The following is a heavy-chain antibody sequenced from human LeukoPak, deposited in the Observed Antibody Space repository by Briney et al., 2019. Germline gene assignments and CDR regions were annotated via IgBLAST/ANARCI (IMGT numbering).Heavy chain of an antibody. J-gene: IGHJ4*02. CDR3: ALIAVDWQQPFDY. CDR1: GGSISISSYY. V-gene: IGHV4-39*07. CDR2: IYYSGST. Sequence: NPSETLSLTCTVSGGSISISSYYWGWIRQPPGKGLEWIGSIYYSGSTYYNPSLKSRVTISVDTSKNQFSLKLSSVTAADTAVYYCALIAVDWQQPFDYWGQGTLVTVSS. D-gene: IGHD6-13*01.